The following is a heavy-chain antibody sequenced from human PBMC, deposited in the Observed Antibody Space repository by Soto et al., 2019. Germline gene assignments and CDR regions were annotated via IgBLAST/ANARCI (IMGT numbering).Heavy chain of an antibody. V-gene: IGHV1-69*01. CDR2: IIPIFGTA. CDR1: GGTFSSYA. CDR3: ARGGYDSSGYYIYYYYGMDV. J-gene: IGHJ6*02. D-gene: IGHD3-22*01. Sequence: QVQLVQSGAEVKKPGSSVKVSCKASGGTFSSYAISWVRQAPGQGLEWMGGIIPIFGTANYAQKFQGRVTITADESTSTAYMQLSSLRSEDTAVYYCARGGYDSSGYYIYYYYGMDVWRQGTTFTVSS.